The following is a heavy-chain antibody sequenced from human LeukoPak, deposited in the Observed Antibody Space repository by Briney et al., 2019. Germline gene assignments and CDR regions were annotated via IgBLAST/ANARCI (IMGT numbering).Heavy chain of an antibody. CDR2: INNDGSST. CDR1: GFSFSTYW. V-gene: IGHV3-74*01. J-gene: IGHJ5*02. CDR3: KRDRAGRGSGWFDP. D-gene: IGHD2-15*01. Sequence: GGSLRLSCAASGFSFSTYWMHWVCQAPGKGLVWVSRINNDGSSTRYADSVKGRFTISRDNAKNTLYLQMNSLRAEDTAVYYCKRDRAGRGSGWFDPWGQGTLVTVSS.